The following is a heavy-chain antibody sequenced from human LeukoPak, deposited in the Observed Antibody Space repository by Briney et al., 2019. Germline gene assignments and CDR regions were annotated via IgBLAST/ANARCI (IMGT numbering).Heavy chain of an antibody. CDR2: ISAYNGNT. CDR3: ARGVKGYSYGYDWFDP. D-gene: IGHD5-18*01. Sequence: ASVKVSCKASGYAFTSYGISWVRQAPGQGLEWMGWISAYNGNTNYAQKFQGRVTITRNTSIRTAYMELSSLRSDDTAVYYCARGVKGYSYGYDWFDPWGQGTLVTVSS. J-gene: IGHJ5*02. CDR1: GYAFTSYG. V-gene: IGHV1-18*01.